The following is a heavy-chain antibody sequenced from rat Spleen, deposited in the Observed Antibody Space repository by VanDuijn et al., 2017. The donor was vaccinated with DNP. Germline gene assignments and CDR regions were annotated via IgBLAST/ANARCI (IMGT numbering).Heavy chain of an antibody. CDR1: GFTFSDYA. J-gene: IGHJ3*01. Sequence: EVQLVESGGDLVQPGGSLKLSCAASGFTFSDYAMAWVRQAPTKGLEWVAYIRFDGGSTYYGDSVKGRFTISRDNAKNTQYLQMDSLRSEDTATYYCARGVYGGYEDWFAHWGRGILVTVSS. CDR3: ARGVYGGYEDWFAH. D-gene: IGHD1-11*01. V-gene: IGHV5S13*01. CDR2: IRFDGGST.